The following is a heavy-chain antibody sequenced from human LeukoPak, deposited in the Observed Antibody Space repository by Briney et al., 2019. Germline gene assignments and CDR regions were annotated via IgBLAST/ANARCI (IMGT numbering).Heavy chain of an antibody. Sequence: GGSLRLSCAASGFAFNIYTMHWVRQAPGRGLEWVALISYQGSNKYYTYSVKGRFTISRDNSENTLYLQMNSLRAEDTAVYYCAREIVRGVIVYFDYWGQGTLVTVSS. CDR1: GFAFNIYT. J-gene: IGHJ4*02. CDR3: AREIVRGVIVYFDY. V-gene: IGHV3-30-3*01. D-gene: IGHD3-10*01. CDR2: ISYQGSNK.